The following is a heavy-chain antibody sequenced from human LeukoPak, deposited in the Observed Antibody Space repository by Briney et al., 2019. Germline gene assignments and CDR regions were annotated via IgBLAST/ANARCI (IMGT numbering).Heavy chain of an antibody. CDR2: ISGSGGST. CDR3: AKGRRVGEKYQLLSYMDV. V-gene: IGHV3-23*01. J-gene: IGHJ6*03. D-gene: IGHD2-2*01. CDR1: GFTFSSYA. Sequence: GGSLRLSCAASGFTFSSYAMSWVRQAPGKGLEWVSAISGSGGSTYYADSVKGRFTISRDNSKNTLYLQMNSLRAEDTAVYYCAKGRRVGEKYQLLSYMDVWGKGTTVTVSS.